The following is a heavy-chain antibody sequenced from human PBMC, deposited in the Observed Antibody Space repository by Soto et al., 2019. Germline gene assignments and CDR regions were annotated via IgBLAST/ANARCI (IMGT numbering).Heavy chain of an antibody. D-gene: IGHD2-2*01. CDR1: GYTFTSYA. V-gene: IGHV7-4-1*01. CDR3: ASPACSSTSCHTYYYYYGMDV. Sequence: QVQLVQSGSELKKPGASVKVSCKASGYTFTSYAMNWVRQAPGQGLEWMGWINTNTGNRTYAQGFTGRFVFSLDPSVSTAYLQICSLKAADTAVYYCASPACSSTSCHTYYYYYGMDVWGQGTTVTVSS. CDR2: INTNTGNR. J-gene: IGHJ6*02.